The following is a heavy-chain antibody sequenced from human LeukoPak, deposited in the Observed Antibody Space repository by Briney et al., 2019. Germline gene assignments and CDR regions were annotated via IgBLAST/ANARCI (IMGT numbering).Heavy chain of an antibody. CDR2: ISGGGGNT. Sequence: QTGGSLRLSCAASGFTLSTYPVRWVRQAPGKGLEWVSVISGGGGNTYYADSVKGRFTISRDNAKNSLFLQMNSLRAEDTAVYYCARDSSKYYFDSRAFDIWGQGTPVTVSS. J-gene: IGHJ3*02. CDR3: ARDSSKYYFDSRAFDI. V-gene: IGHV3-23*01. CDR1: GFTLSTYP. D-gene: IGHD3-22*01.